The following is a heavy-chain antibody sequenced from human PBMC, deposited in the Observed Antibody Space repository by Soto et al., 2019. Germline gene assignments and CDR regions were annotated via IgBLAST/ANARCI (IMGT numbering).Heavy chain of an antibody. CDR3: AKEEVQLERQGWAAFDI. CDR1: GFTFSSYG. V-gene: IGHV3-30*18. J-gene: IGHJ3*02. D-gene: IGHD1-1*01. Sequence: QVQLVESGGGVVQPGRSLRLSCAASGFTFSSYGMHWVRQAPGKGLEWVAVISYDGSNKYYADSVKGRFTISRDNSKNTLYLQMNSLRAGDTAVYYCAKEEVQLERQGWAAFDIWGQGTMVTVSS. CDR2: ISYDGSNK.